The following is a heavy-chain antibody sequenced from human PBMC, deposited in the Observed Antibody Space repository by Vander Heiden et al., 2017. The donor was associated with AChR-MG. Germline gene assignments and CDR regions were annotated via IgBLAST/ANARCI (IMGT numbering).Heavy chain of an antibody. Sequence: QVQLVESGGGVVQPGWSLRPSCAASGFTFGSYGMHCGRQAPGKGLEWVAVIWYDGSNKYYADSVKGRFTISRDNSKNTLYLQMNSLRAEDTAVYYCARDSIAAGDDAFDIWGQGTMVTVSS. CDR2: IWYDGSNK. V-gene: IGHV3-33*01. CDR3: ARDSIAAGDDAFDI. CDR1: GFTFGSYG. J-gene: IGHJ3*02. D-gene: IGHD6-13*01.